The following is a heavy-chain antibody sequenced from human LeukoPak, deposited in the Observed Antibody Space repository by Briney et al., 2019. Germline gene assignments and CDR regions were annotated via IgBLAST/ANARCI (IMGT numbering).Heavy chain of an antibody. J-gene: IGHJ3*02. CDR3: ARVLRITMVRGVRPNAFDI. CDR2: IYTSGST. CDR1: GGSISSYY. V-gene: IGHV4-4*07. D-gene: IGHD3-10*01. Sequence: SETLSLTCTVSGGSISSYYWSWIRQPAGKGLEWIGRIYTSGSTNYNPSLKSRVTMSVDTSKNQFSLKLSSVTAADTAVYYCARVLRITMVRGVRPNAFDIWGQGTMVTVSS.